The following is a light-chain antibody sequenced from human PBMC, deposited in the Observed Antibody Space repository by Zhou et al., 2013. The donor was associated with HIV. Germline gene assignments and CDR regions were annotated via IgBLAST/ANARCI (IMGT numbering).Light chain of an antibody. CDR2: GAS. CDR1: QFVSSRY. J-gene: IGKJ2*01. Sequence: EIVLTQSPGTLSLSPGERATLSCRASQFVSSRYLAWYQQKPGQAPRLLIYGASSRAPGIPDRFSGSGSGTDFTLTFTTLGPEDFAVYYCQQYANSPQTFGQGTKVEIK. V-gene: IGKV3-20*01. CDR3: QQYANSPQT.